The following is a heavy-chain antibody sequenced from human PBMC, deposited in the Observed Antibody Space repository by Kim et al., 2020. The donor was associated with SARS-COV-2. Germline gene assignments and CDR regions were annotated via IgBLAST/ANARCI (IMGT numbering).Heavy chain of an antibody. V-gene: IGHV4-34*01. CDR1: GGSFSGYY. CDR3: ARGRGGNFHFDY. CDR2: INHSGST. J-gene: IGHJ4*02. D-gene: IGHD2-21*02. Sequence: SETLSLTCAVYGGSFSGYYWSWIRQPPGKGLEWIGEINHSGSTNYNPSLKSRVTISVDTSKNQFSLKLSSVTAADTAVYYCARGRGGNFHFDYWGQGTLVTVSS.